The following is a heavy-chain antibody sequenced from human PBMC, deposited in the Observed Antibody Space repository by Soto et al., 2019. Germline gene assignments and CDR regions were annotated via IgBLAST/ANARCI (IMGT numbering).Heavy chain of an antibody. V-gene: IGHV3-23*01. D-gene: IGHD1-7*01. CDR3: AKYKFRTGTTDY. Sequence: PGGSLRLSCAASGFTFNSYAMTWVRQAPGKGLEWVSTISGSGDSTYYADSVKGRFTISRDNSKNTLYLQMNSLRAEDTAVYYCAKYKFRTGTTDYWGQGTLVTVSS. J-gene: IGHJ4*02. CDR2: ISGSGDST. CDR1: GFTFNSYA.